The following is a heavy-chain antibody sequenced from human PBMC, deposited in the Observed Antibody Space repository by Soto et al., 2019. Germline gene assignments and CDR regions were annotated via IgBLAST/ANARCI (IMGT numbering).Heavy chain of an antibody. J-gene: IGHJ6*02. CDR1: GFTFSDYY. D-gene: IGHD4-17*01. Sequence: QVQLVESGGGLVKPGGSLRLSCAASGFTFSDYYMSWIRQAPGKGLEWVSYISSSGSTIYYADSVKGRFTISRDSAKNSLSLQMNSLRAEDPAVDYWASPTGTPHYGMDAWGQGTTVTVSS. V-gene: IGHV3-11*01. CDR2: ISSSGSTI. CDR3: ASPTGTPHYGMDA.